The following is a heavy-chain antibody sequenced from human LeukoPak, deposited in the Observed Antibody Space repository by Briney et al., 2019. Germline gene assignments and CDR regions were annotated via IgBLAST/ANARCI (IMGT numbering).Heavy chain of an antibody. CDR2: ISSSSSTI. Sequence: PGGSLRLSCAASGFTFSSYWMSWVRQAPGKGLEWVSYISSSSSTIYYADSVKGRFTISRDNAKNSLYLQMNSLRAEDTAVYYCARDQYGSLRFLEWLSLGGAFDIWGQGTMVTVSS. CDR3: ARDQYGSLRFLEWLSLGGAFDI. CDR1: GFTFSSYW. V-gene: IGHV3-48*01. D-gene: IGHD3-3*01. J-gene: IGHJ3*02.